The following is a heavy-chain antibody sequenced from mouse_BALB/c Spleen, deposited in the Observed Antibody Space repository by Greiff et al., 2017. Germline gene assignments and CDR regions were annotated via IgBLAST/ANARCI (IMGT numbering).Heavy chain of an antibody. Sequence: EVQGVESGGGLVQPGGSLKLSCAASGFTFSSFGMHWVRQAPEKGLEWVAYISSGSSTIYYADTVKGRFTISRDNPKNTLFLQMTSLRSEDTAMYYCARGYDGYYLDAMDYWGQGTSVTVSS. J-gene: IGHJ4*01. CDR2: ISSGSSTI. CDR3: ARGYDGYYLDAMDY. D-gene: IGHD2-3*01. CDR1: GFTFSSFG. V-gene: IGHV5-17*02.